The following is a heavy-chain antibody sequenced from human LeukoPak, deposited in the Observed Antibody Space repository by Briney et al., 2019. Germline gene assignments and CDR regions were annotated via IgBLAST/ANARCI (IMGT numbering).Heavy chain of an antibody. J-gene: IGHJ3*02. CDR2: IYYSGST. D-gene: IGHD3-10*01. V-gene: IGHV4-59*08. CDR1: GGSISSYY. CDR3: ARHLGFGSYNAFDI. Sequence: PSETLSLTCTVSGGSISSYYWNWIRQPPGKGLEWIGYIYYSGSTNYNPSLKSRVTISVDTSKNQFSMNLSSVTAADTAVYYCARHLGFGSYNAFDIWGQGTMVTVSS.